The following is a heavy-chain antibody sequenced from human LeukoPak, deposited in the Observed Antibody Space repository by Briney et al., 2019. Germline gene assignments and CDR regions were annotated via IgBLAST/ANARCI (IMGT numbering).Heavy chain of an antibody. Sequence: ASVKVSCKASGYTFTSYGISRVRQAPGQGLEWMGWISAYNGNTNYAQKLQGRVTMTTDTSTSTAYMELRSLRSDDTAVYYCARDRLAVAGQEGFDYWGQGTLVTVSS. D-gene: IGHD6-19*01. CDR3: ARDRLAVAGQEGFDY. CDR1: GYTFTSYG. J-gene: IGHJ4*02. V-gene: IGHV1-18*01. CDR2: ISAYNGNT.